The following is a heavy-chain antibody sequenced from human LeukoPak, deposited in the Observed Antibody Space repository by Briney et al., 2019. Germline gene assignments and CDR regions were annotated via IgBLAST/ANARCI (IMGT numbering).Heavy chain of an antibody. V-gene: IGHV1-18*01. D-gene: IGHD3-16*02. CDR1: GYTFINYG. CDR2: ISAYNGNT. J-gene: IGHJ4*02. CDR3: ARDMITFGGVIGLPDY. Sequence: VASVKVSCKASGYTFINYGISWVRQAPGQGLEWMGWISAYNGNTNYAQKFQGRVTMTTDTSTSTAYMELRSLRSDDTAVYYCARDMITFGGVIGLPDYWGQGTLVTVSS.